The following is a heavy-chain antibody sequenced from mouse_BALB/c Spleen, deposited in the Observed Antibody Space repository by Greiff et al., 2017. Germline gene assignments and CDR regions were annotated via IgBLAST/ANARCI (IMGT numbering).Heavy chain of an antibody. CDR1: GYSITSGYY. D-gene: IGHD2-1*01. V-gene: IGHV3-6*02. CDR2: ISYDGSN. Sequence: EVKLLESGPGLVKPSQSLSLTCSVTGYSITSGYYWNWIRQFPGNKLEWMGYISYDGSNNYNPSLKNRISITRDTSKNQFFLKLNSVTTEDTATFYCARAGNYIYAMDYWGQGTSVTVSS. CDR3: ARAGNYIYAMDY. J-gene: IGHJ4*01.